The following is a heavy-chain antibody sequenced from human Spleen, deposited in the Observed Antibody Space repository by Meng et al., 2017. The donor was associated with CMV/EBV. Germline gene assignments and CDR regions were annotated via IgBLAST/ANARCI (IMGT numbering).Heavy chain of an antibody. V-gene: IGHV4-59*01. J-gene: IGHJ4*02. D-gene: IGHD3-22*01. CDR3: ANSWDYYDSSGYYFDY. Sequence: GSLRLSCTVSGGSISSYYWNWIRQPPGKGLEWIGYIYYSGSTNYNPSLKSRVTISVDTSKNQFSLKLTSVTAADTAVYYCANSWDYYDSSGYYFDYWGQGTLVTVSS. CDR2: IYYSGST. CDR1: GGSISSYY.